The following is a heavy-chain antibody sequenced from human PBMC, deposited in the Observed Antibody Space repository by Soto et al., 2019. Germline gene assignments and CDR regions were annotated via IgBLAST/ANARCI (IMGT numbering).Heavy chain of an antibody. D-gene: IGHD5-18*01. CDR2: ISAYNGNT. J-gene: IGHJ4*02. V-gene: IGHV1-18*04. Sequence: GASVKVSCKASGYTFTSYGISWVRQAPGHGLEWMGWISAYNGNTNYAQKLQGRVTMTTDTSTSTAYMELRSLRSDDTAVYYCARDFRGDTAMANFEYWGQATLATVAS. CDR3: ARDFRGDTAMANFEY. CDR1: GYTFTSYG.